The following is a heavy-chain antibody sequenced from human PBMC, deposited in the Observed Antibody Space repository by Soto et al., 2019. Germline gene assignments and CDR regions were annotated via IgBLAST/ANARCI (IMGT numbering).Heavy chain of an antibody. V-gene: IGHV1-58*01. D-gene: IGHD3-10*01. CDR2: IVVGSGNT. J-gene: IGHJ3*02. CDR1: GFTFTSSA. CDR3: AAAEITDDAFDI. Sequence: SVKVSYKASGFTFTSSAVQWVRQARGQRLEWIGWIVVGSGNTNYAQKFQERVTITRDMSTSTAYMELSSLRSEDTAVYYCAAAEITDDAFDIWGQGTMVTVSS.